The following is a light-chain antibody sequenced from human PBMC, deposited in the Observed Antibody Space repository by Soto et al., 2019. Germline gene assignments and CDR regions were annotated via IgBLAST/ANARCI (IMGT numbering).Light chain of an antibody. J-gene: IGKJ1*01. V-gene: IGKV3-15*01. CDR1: QSVTTN. Sequence: EIVMTQSPATLSVSPGQRATLSCRASQSVTTNLAWYQQKPGQAPRVLIYGASTRATGIPARFSGSGSGTAFTLTISSLQSEDFGVYYCQQYNNWRGTFGHVTKVEI. CDR2: GAS. CDR3: QQYNNWRGT.